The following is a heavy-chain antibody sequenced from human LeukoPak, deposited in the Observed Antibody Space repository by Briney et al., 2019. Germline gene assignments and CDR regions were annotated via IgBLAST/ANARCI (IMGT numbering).Heavy chain of an antibody. D-gene: IGHD3-10*01. CDR1: GCSFINSG. V-gene: IGHV3-23*01. Sequence: GGSLRLSCATSGCSFINSGMTWVRQAPGKGLEWVSDISGTVRGERTYYADSVKGRFTISRDNSKNTLYLQMNGLRADDTTVYYCLCYYASATFYWGQGTLVTVSS. J-gene: IGHJ4*02. CDR2: ISGTVRGERT. CDR3: LCYYASATFY.